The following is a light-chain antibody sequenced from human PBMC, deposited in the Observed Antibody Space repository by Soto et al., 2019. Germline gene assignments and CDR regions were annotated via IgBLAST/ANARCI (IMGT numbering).Light chain of an antibody. J-gene: IGKJ4*01. CDR3: MQNTQIPLT. CDR1: QSLQHSDGKTY. Sequence: DIVMTQTPLSLSVTPGQPASISCKSSQSLQHSDGKTYLDWYLQKPGQPPQFLSYEVSNRFSGVPSRFSGSGSGTDFTLKISRVEAEDVGIYYCMQNTQIPLTFGGGTKVEIK. V-gene: IGKV2D-29*01. CDR2: EVS.